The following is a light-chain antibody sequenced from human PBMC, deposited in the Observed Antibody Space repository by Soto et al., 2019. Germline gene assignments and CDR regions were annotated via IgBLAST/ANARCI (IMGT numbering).Light chain of an antibody. Sequence: QSVLTQPPSASGTPGQRVTISCSGGSSNIGSNTVNWYQQLPGTAPKLLIYSNNQRPSGVPDRFSGSKSGTSASLAISGLQSKDEADYCCAAWDDSLNGQWVFGGGTKLTVL. CDR2: SNN. CDR1: SSNIGSNT. CDR3: AAWDDSLNGQWV. J-gene: IGLJ3*02. V-gene: IGLV1-44*01.